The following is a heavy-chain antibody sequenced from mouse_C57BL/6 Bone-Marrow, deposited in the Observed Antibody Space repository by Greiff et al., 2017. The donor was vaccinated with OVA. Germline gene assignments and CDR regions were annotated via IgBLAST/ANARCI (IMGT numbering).Heavy chain of an antibody. J-gene: IGHJ2*01. CDR1: GYAFTNYL. CDR3: ARHYYGSPYFGG. Sequence: QVQLKQSGAELVRPGTSVKVSCKASGYAFTNYLIEWVKQWPGQGLEWIGVINPGSGGTNYNEKFKGKATLTADKSSSTAYMQLSSLTSEDSAVYFCARHYYGSPYFGGWGPGTTLTVSS. V-gene: IGHV1-54*01. D-gene: IGHD1-1*01. CDR2: INPGSGGT.